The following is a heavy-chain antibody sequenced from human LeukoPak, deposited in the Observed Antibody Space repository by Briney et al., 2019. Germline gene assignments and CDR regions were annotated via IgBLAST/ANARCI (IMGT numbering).Heavy chain of an antibody. CDR3: AKVRYVDY. Sequence: PGGSLRLSCAASGFTFTNYAMAWVRQAPGKGLEWVSGISGSGDRTYYADSVKGRLTISRDNSKNTLFLQMNSLRAEDTAVYYCAKVRYVDYWGQGTLVTVSS. D-gene: IGHD4-17*01. CDR2: ISGSGDRT. V-gene: IGHV3-23*01. CDR1: GFTFTNYA. J-gene: IGHJ4*02.